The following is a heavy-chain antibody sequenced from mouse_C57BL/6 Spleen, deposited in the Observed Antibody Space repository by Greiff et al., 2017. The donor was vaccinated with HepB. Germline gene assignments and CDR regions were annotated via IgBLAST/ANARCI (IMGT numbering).Heavy chain of an antibody. CDR1: GFNIKDDY. V-gene: IGHV14-4*01. D-gene: IGHD2-5*01. CDR3: TRAYYSNYVLYFDY. Sequence: EVQLQQSGAELVRPGASVKLSCTASGFNIKDDYMHWVKQRPEQGLEWIGWIDPENGDTEYASKFQGKATITADTSSNTAYLQLSSLTSEDTAVYYCTRAYYSNYVLYFDYWGQGTTLTVSS. J-gene: IGHJ2*01. CDR2: IDPENGDT.